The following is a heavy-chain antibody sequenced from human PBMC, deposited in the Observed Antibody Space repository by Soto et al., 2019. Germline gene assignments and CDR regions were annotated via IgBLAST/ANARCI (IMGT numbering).Heavy chain of an antibody. Sequence: SETLSLTCTVSGGSISSGGYYWSWIRQHPGKGLEWIGYIYYSGSTYYNPSLKSRVTISVDTSKNQFSLKLSPVTAADTAVYYCARASMVRGVPIDYWGQGTLVTVSS. V-gene: IGHV4-30-4*08. CDR1: GGSISSGGYY. CDR3: ARASMVRGVPIDY. D-gene: IGHD3-10*01. CDR2: IYYSGST. J-gene: IGHJ4*02.